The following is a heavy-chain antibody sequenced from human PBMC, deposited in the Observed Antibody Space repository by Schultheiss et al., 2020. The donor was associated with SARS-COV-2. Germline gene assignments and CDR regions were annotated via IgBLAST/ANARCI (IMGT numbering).Heavy chain of an antibody. D-gene: IGHD3-9*01. CDR3: ASCDILTGYQAFDP. Sequence: ASVKVSCKASGYTFTSYGISWVRQAPGQGLEWMGWISAYNGNTNYAQKLQGRVTMTTDTSTSTAYMELRSLRSDDTAVYYCASCDILTGYQAFDPWGQGTLVTVSS. V-gene: IGHV1-18*01. CDR1: GYTFTSYG. J-gene: IGHJ5*02. CDR2: ISAYNGNT.